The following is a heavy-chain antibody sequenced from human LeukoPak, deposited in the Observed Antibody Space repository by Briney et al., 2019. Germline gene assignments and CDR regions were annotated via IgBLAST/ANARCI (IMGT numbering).Heavy chain of an antibody. CDR2: ISYDGSNK. Sequence: GGSLRLSCAASGFTFSSYGMHWVRQAPGKGLEWVAVISYDGSNKYYADSVKGRLTISRDNSKNTLYLQMNSLRAEDTAVYYCAKGYSSGWYFDGDYFDYWGQGTLVTVSS. J-gene: IGHJ4*02. CDR1: GFTFSSYG. CDR3: AKGYSSGWYFDGDYFDY. V-gene: IGHV3-30*18. D-gene: IGHD6-19*01.